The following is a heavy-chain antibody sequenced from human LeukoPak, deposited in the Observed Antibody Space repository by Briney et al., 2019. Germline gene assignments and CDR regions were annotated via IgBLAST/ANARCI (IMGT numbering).Heavy chain of an antibody. J-gene: IGHJ4*02. D-gene: IGHD3-9*01. V-gene: IGHV4-31*03. CDR1: GGSISSGVYY. CDR3: AREAGYFDWPTNFDY. Sequence: SETLSLTCTVSGGSISSGVYYWSWIRQHPGKGLGWIGYIYYSGSTYYNPSLKSRVAISVDTSKNQFSLKLSSVTAADTAVYYCAREAGYFDWPTNFDYWGQGTLVTVSS. CDR2: IYYSGST.